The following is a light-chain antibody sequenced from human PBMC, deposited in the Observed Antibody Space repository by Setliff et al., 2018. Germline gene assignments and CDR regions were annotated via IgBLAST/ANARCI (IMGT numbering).Light chain of an antibody. CDR1: GSNIGRRT. CDR3: SAWDDSLNACV. J-gene: IGLJ1*01. V-gene: IGLV1-44*01. CDR2: SQN. Sequence: QSVLTQPPSASGTPGQLVTISCSGSGSNIGRRTVNWYQQVPGMAPKLLIYSQNQRPSGVPDRFSASKSGTSASLAISGLQPDDEADYYCSAWDDSLNACVFGTGTKVTVL.